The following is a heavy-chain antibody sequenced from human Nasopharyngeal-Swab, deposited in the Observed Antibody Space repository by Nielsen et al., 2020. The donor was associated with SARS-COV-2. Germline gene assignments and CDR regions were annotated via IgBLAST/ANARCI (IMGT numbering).Heavy chain of an antibody. J-gene: IGHJ3*02. CDR1: GFTFSSYS. V-gene: IGHV3-21*01. CDR3: ARDHVLPDAFDI. CDR2: ISSSSSYI. D-gene: IGHD3-10*01. Sequence: EGSLRLSCAASGFTFSSYSMNWVRQAPGKGLEWVSSISSSSSYIYYADSVKGRFTISRDNAKNSLYLQMNSLRAEDTAVYYCARDHVLPDAFDIWGQGTMVTVSS.